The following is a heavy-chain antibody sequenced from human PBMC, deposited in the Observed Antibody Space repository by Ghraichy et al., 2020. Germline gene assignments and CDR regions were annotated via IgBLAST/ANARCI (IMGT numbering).Heavy chain of an antibody. D-gene: IGHD3-22*01. CDR1: GFTFSSYA. V-gene: IGHV3-23*01. J-gene: IGHJ4*02. CDR2: IGGSGGST. Sequence: GGSLRLSCAASGFTFSSYAMSWVRQAPGKGLEWVSAIGGSGGSTYYADSVKGRFTISRDNSKNTLYLQMNSLRAEDTAVYYCAKVATGDYDSSGYYQLDYWGQGTLVTVSS. CDR3: AKVATGDYDSSGYYQLDY.